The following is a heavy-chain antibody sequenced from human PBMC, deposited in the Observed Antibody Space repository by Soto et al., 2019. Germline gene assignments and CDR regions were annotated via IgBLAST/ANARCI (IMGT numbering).Heavy chain of an antibody. J-gene: IGHJ4*02. D-gene: IGHD2-8*01. CDR3: ARRYCTNGVCYNDWYFDY. CDR1: GYSFTSYW. Sequence: ESLKISCKGSGYSFTSYWIGWVRQMPGKGLEWMGIIYPGDSDTRYSPSFQGQVTISADKSISTAYLQWSSLKASDTAMYYCARRYCTNGVCYNDWYFDYWGQGTLVTVSS. CDR2: IYPGDSDT. V-gene: IGHV5-51*01.